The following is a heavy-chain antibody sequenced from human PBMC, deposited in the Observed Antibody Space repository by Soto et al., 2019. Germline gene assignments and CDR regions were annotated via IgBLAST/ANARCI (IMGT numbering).Heavy chain of an antibody. V-gene: IGHV4-30-2*01. J-gene: IGHJ4*02. Sequence: QLQLQESGSGLVKPSQTLSLTCAVSGGSISSGGYSWSWIRQPPGKGLDWIGHIHHSGSTYYNPXLXSXXTISVDRSNNQFSLKLSSVTAADTAVYYCVRVPDYWGQGTLVTVSS. CDR1: GGSISSGGYS. CDR2: IHHSGST. CDR3: VRVPDY.